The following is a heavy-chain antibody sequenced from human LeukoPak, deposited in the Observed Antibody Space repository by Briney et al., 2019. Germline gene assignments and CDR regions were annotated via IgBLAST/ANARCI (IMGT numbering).Heavy chain of an antibody. CDR3: ARHYYDSSGYYYYYYYMHV. Sequence: SETLSLTCTVSGGSISSSGYYWGWIRQPPGKGLEWIGSIYYSGSTYYNPSLKSRVTVSLDTSKNQFSLKLSSVTAADTAVYYCARHYYDSSGYYYYYYYMHVWGKGTTVTVSS. J-gene: IGHJ6*03. D-gene: IGHD3-22*01. CDR1: GGSISSSGYY. CDR2: IYYSGST. V-gene: IGHV4-39*01.